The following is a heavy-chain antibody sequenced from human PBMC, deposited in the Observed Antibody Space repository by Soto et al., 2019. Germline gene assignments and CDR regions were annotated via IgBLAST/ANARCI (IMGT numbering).Heavy chain of an antibody. Sequence: PSETLSLTCAVSGGSISSSNWWSWVRQPPGKGLERIGEIYHSGSTDYNPSLKSRVTISVDSSKNQFSLKLDSVTAADTAVYYCARLGGYYQAFDHWGQGTLVTVSS. CDR3: ARLGGYYQAFDH. D-gene: IGHD3-3*01. CDR1: GGSISSSNW. CDR2: IYHSGST. J-gene: IGHJ4*02. V-gene: IGHV4-4*02.